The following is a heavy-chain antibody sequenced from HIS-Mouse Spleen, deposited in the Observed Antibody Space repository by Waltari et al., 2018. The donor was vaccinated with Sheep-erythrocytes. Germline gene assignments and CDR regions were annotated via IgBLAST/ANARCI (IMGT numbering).Heavy chain of an antibody. CDR1: GFTFSSYS. CDR2: MSSSSSYI. Sequence: EVQLVESGGGLVKPGGSLRLSCAASGFTFSSYSMNWVRQAPGMGLGWVSSMSSSSSYIDYADSVKGRFTISRDNAKNSLYLQMNSLRAEDTAVYYCARVAAVTTYYFDYWGQGTLVTVSS. CDR3: ARVAAVTTYYFDY. D-gene: IGHD4-17*01. J-gene: IGHJ4*02. V-gene: IGHV3-21*01.